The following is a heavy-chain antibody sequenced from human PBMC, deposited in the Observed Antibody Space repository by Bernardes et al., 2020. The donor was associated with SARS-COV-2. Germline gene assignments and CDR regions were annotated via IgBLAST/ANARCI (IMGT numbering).Heavy chain of an antibody. CDR3: ARDLSHLVRRGFDL. Sequence: SKSLSPTCTVSGGSIGSYYWAWIRQPPGQGLEWIGYIYYSGSTNYNPSLKSRVTISVDRSQNQFSLNLSSVTPADTAVYYCARDLSHLVRRGFDLWGRGTLVTVSS. CDR1: GGSIGSYY. D-gene: IGHD3-10*01. J-gene: IGHJ2*01. CDR2: IYYSGST. V-gene: IGHV4-59*01.